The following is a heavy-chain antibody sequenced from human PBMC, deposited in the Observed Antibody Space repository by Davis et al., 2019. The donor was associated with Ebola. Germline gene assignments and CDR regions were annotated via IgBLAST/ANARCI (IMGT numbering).Heavy chain of an antibody. CDR1: GGSFSGYY. Sequence: SETLSLTCAVYGGSFSGYYWSWIRQPPGKVLVWIGEINHSGSTNYNPSLKSRVTITVDTSKNQLSLKLSSVTAADTAVYYCARVRIWKRYGMDVWGQGTTVTVSS. V-gene: IGHV4-34*01. CDR3: ARVRIWKRYGMDV. J-gene: IGHJ6*02. D-gene: IGHD3-3*01. CDR2: INHSGST.